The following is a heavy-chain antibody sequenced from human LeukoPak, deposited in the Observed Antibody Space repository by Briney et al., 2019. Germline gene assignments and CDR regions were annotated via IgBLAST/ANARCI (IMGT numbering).Heavy chain of an antibody. V-gene: IGHV3-66*01. CDR2: IYSGGNT. D-gene: IGHD2-8*01. CDR3: ASSNLDAFEI. CDR1: GFTVSSNY. J-gene: IGHJ3*02. Sequence: GGSLRLSCAASGFTVSSNYMSWVRQAPGKGLEWVSVIYSGGNTYDADSVKGRFTISRDNSKNTLYLQMNSLRPEDTAVYYCASSNLDAFEIWGQGTMVTVSS.